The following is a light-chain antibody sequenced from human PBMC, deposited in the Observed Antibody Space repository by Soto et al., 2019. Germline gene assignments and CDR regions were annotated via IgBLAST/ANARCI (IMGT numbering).Light chain of an antibody. CDR3: QQYNSWPLT. Sequence: EIVLTQSPATLSLSPGERATLSCRASQNVANYLDWYQQKPGQAPRLLIYESSNRATGIAARFSGSGSGTDFTLTISSLQSEDFAVYYCQQYNSWPLTFGGGTKVEIK. J-gene: IGKJ4*01. V-gene: IGKV3-11*01. CDR1: QNVANY. CDR2: ESS.